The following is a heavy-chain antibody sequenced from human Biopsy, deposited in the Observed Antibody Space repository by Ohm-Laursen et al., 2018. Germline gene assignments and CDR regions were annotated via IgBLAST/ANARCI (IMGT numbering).Heavy chain of an antibody. J-gene: IGHJ4*02. Sequence: SLRLSCTASGFDLSDYSMSWVRQPPGKGLEWVAGIDGAGSSTYYADSVKGRFTIFRDNPQKTVWLEMSSLRVEDTAVYYCAEGDWIYYFDNWGQGVPVTVSS. D-gene: IGHD2-21*02. CDR2: IDGAGSST. CDR3: AEGDWIYYFDN. V-gene: IGHV3-23*03. CDR1: GFDLSDYS.